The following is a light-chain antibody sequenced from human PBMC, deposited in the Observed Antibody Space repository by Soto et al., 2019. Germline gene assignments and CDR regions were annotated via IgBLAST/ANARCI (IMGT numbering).Light chain of an antibody. CDR3: CSYAGGYIYV. Sequence: QSVLTQPRSVSGSPGQSVSISCTGTSSDVGGYNYVSWYQQHPGKAPKVMIYDVNKRPSGVPDRFSGSKSGNTASLTISGLQSEDEADYYCCSYAGGYIYVFGTGTKVTVL. J-gene: IGLJ1*01. CDR2: DVN. V-gene: IGLV2-11*01. CDR1: SSDVGGYNY.